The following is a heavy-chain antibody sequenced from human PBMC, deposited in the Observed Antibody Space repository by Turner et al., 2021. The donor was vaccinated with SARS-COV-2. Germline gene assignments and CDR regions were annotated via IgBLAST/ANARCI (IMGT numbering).Heavy chain of an antibody. CDR1: GGSITSSF. D-gene: IGHD3-3*01. V-gene: IGHV4-59*12. CDR2: IYYVGST. CDR3: AREDYDFWSGYYRGWFDP. J-gene: IGHJ5*02. Sequence: QVQLQESGPGLVKPSETLSLTCTVSGGSITSSFWSWIRQPPGKGLEWIGYIYYVGSTKYNPSLKSRVTISVDTSKNQFSLKLSSVTAADTAVYYCAREDYDFWSGYYRGWFDPWGQGTLVTVSS.